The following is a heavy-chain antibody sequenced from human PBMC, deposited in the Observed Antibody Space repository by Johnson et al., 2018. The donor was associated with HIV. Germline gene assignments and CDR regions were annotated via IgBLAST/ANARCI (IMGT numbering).Heavy chain of an antibody. CDR3: AREIIAAADDI. V-gene: IGHV3-30*03. Sequence: QVQLVESGGGLIQPGGSLRLSCAASGFTVSSNYMSWVRQAPGKGLEWVSVISYDGSNKYYADSVKGRFTISRDNSKNTLYLQMNSLRAEDTAVYYCAREIIAAADDIWGQGTIVTGSS. J-gene: IGHJ3*02. D-gene: IGHD6-13*01. CDR1: GFTVSSNY. CDR2: ISYDGSNK.